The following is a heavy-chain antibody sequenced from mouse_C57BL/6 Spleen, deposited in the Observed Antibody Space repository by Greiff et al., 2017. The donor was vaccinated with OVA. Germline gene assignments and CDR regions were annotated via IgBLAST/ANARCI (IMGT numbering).Heavy chain of an antibody. V-gene: IGHV1-9*01. Sequence: QVQLKESGAELMKPGASVKLSCKATGYTFTGYWIEWVKQRPGHGLEWIGELLPGSGSTNYNEKFKGKATFTADTSSNTAYMQLSSLTPEDSAIYYGAGLWLPTGVWFAYWGQGTLVTVSA. D-gene: IGHD2-2*01. J-gene: IGHJ3*01. CDR3: AGLWLPTGVWFAY. CDR1: GYTFTGYW. CDR2: LLPGSGST.